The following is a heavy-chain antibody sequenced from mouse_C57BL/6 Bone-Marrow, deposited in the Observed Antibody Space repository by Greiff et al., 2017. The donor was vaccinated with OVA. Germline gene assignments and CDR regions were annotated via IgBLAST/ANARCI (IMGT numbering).Heavy chain of an antibody. D-gene: IGHD4-1*01. CDR1: GYTFTEYT. CDR3: ARHSGDCYAMDY. Sequence: VKLVESGAELVKPGASVKLSCKASGYTFTEYTIHWVKQRSGQGLEWIGWFYPGSGSIKYNEKFKDKATLTADKSSSTVYMELSRLTSEDSAVYFCARHSGDCYAMDYWGQGTSVTVSS. CDR2: FYPGSGSI. V-gene: IGHV1-62-2*01. J-gene: IGHJ4*01.